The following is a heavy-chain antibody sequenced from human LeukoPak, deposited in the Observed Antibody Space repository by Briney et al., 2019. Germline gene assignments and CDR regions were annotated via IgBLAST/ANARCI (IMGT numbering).Heavy chain of an antibody. Sequence: GGSLRLSCSASGFTFSSYAMHWVRQAPGKGLEYVSAISSNGGSTYYADSVKGRSTISRDNSKNTLYLQMSSLRAEDTAVYYCVKSDYYDSSGYYDYWGQGTLVTVSS. J-gene: IGHJ4*02. D-gene: IGHD3-22*01. CDR3: VKSDYYDSSGYYDY. CDR2: ISSNGGST. V-gene: IGHV3-64D*06. CDR1: GFTFSSYA.